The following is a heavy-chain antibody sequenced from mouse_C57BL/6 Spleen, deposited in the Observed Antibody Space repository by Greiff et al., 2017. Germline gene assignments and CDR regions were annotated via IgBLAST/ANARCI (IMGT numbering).Heavy chain of an antibody. D-gene: IGHD1-1*01. CDR1: GYAFTNYL. Sequence: QVQLQQSGAELVRPGTSVKVSCKASGYAFTNYLIEWVKQRPGKGLEWIGVINPGSGGTNYNEKFKGKATLTADKASSTAYLQLSSLTSEDSAVYFCASSYSRGGYFDYWGQGTTLTVSS. CDR2: INPGSGGT. V-gene: IGHV1-54*01. J-gene: IGHJ2*01. CDR3: ASSYSRGGYFDY.